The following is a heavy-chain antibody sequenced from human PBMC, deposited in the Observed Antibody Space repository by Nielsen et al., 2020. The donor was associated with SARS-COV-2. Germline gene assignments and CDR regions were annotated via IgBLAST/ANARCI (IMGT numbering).Heavy chain of an antibody. CDR3: ARWGLKTDAFDI. V-gene: IGHV3-7*03. J-gene: IGHJ3*02. D-gene: IGHD3-16*01. CDR2: IKQDGSEK. CDR1: GFTFSGYW. Sequence: GESLKISCAASGFTFSGYWMSWVRQAPGKGLEWVANIKQDGSEKYYVDSVKGRFTISRDNAKNSLYLQMNSLRAEDTAVYYCARWGLKTDAFDIWGQGTMVTVSS.